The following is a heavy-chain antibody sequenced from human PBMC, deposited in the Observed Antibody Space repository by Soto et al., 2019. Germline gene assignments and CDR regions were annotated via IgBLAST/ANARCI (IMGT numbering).Heavy chain of an antibody. V-gene: IGHV1-3*01. Sequence: QVQLVQSGAEVKKPGASVKVSCKASGYTFTSYAMHWVRQAPGQRLEWMGWINAGNGNTKYSQKFQGRVTITRDTSASTAYMELSSLRSDDTAVYYCARDRGRVDTAMVTDYTPLYWGQGTLLTVSS. CDR2: INAGNGNT. CDR1: GYTFTSYA. CDR3: ARDRGRVDTAMVTDYTPLY. J-gene: IGHJ4*02. D-gene: IGHD5-18*01.